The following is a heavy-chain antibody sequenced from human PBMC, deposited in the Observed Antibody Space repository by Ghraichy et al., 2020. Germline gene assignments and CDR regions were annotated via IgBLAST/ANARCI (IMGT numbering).Heavy chain of an antibody. D-gene: IGHD6-6*01. J-gene: IGHJ4*02. V-gene: IGHV4-59*02. Sequence: SETLSLTCTVSGGSVRSYYWSWIRQPPGRGLEWIAYIYHTGSTSCNPSLKSRVSISLDTSTNQVSLNLTSVTASDTAVYYCARGLRRSSSQGTTFKYWGQGTMVTVSS. CDR2: IYHTGST. CDR1: GGSVRSYY. CDR3: ARGLRRSSSQGTTFKY.